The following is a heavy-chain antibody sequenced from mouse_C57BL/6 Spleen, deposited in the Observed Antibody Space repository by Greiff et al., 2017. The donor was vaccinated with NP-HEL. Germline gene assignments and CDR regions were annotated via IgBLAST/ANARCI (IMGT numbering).Heavy chain of an antibody. Sequence: VQLQQSGPELVKPGASVKISCKASGYTFTDYYMNWVKQSHGKSLEWIGDINPNNGGTSYNQKFKGKATLTVDKSSSTAYMELRSLTSEDSAVYYCARYGIYYGNYDYFDYWGQGTTLTVSS. V-gene: IGHV1-26*01. CDR3: ARYGIYYGNYDYFDY. CDR1: GYTFTDYY. CDR2: INPNNGGT. J-gene: IGHJ2*01. D-gene: IGHD2-1*01.